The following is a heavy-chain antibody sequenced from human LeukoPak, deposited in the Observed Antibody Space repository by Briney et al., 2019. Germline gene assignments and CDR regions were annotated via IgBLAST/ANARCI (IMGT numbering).Heavy chain of an antibody. Sequence: ASVKVSCKASGGTFSSYAISWVRQAPGQGLEWMGGIIPIFGTANYAQKFQGRVTITTDESTSTAYMELSSLRSEDTAVYYCGRGGAVAGILEFHFDYWGQGTLVTVSS. D-gene: IGHD6-19*01. CDR3: GRGGAVAGILEFHFDY. CDR1: GGTFSSYA. V-gene: IGHV1-69*05. CDR2: IIPIFGTA. J-gene: IGHJ4*02.